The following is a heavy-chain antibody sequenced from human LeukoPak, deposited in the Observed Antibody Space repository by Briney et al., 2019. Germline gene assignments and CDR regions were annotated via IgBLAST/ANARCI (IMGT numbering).Heavy chain of an antibody. CDR3: ARIRRGYSYGYSPSHFDY. D-gene: IGHD5-18*01. V-gene: IGHV2-70*01. CDR2: IDWEDDK. J-gene: IGHJ4*02. Sequence: SGPTLVKPTQTLTLTCTFSGFSLTSGGMCVSWIRQPPGKALEWLALIDWEDDKYYSTSLRTRLTISMDTSKNQVVLTITNMDPVDTATYYCARIRRGYSYGYSPSHFDYWGQGTLVTVSS. CDR1: GFSLTSGGMC.